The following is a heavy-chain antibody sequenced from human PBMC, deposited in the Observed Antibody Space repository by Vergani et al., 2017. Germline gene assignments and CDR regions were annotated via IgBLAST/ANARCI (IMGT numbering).Heavy chain of an antibody. CDR1: GGSISSGGYY. Sequence: QVQLQESGPGLVKPSQTLSLTCTVSGGSISSGGYYWSWIRQHPGKGLEWIGYIYHSGSTYYNPSLKSRVTISVDTSKNQFSLKLSSVTAADTAVYYCARVSDGRALWAADCWGQGTLVTVSS. CDR2: IYHSGST. J-gene: IGHJ4*02. D-gene: IGHD2-21*01. CDR3: ARVSDGRALWAADC. V-gene: IGHV4-31*03.